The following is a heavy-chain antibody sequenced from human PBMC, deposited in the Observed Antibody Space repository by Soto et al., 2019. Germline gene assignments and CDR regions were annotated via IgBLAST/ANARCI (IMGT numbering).Heavy chain of an antibody. V-gene: IGHV1-8*02. D-gene: IGHD3-16*01. Sequence: QVQLVQSGAEVKKPGASVKVSCKASGYNFGNYDLNWVRQATGQGLEWMGWRNPKNGDTGHAQKSPGRVILPRDTSMSTASMGLRGLRPADTAVYYCARGPSRLIMLAEPDEGLLWLDPWGQGTLVIVSS. J-gene: IGHJ5*02. CDR2: RNPKNGDT. CDR1: GYNFGNYD. CDR3: ARGPSRLIMLAEPDEGLLWLDP.